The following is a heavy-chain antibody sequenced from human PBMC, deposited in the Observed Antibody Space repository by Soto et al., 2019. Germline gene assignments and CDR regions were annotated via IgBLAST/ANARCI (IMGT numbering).Heavy chain of an antibody. V-gene: IGHV1-69*13. CDR2: IIPIFGTA. CDR1: GGTFSIYA. CDR3: AGGYCSSTSCRGNVYYYYGMDV. J-gene: IGHJ6*02. Sequence: ASLKVSCKASGGTFSIYAISWVRQAPGQGLEWMGGIIPIFGTANYAQKFQGRVTITADESTSTAYMELSSLRSEDTAVYYCAGGYCSSTSCRGNVYYYYGMDVWGQGTTVTVSS. D-gene: IGHD2-2*01.